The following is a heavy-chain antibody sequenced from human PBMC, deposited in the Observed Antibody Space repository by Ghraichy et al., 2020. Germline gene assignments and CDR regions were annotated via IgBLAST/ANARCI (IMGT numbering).Heavy chain of an antibody. D-gene: IGHD3-10*01. CDR3: AKGGVLLWFAEGNWFDP. CDR2: ISWNSGSI. CDR1: GFTFDDYA. J-gene: IGHJ5*02. V-gene: IGHV3-9*01. Sequence: SLRLSCAASGFTFDDYAMHWVRQAPGKGLEWVSGISWNSGSIGYADSVKGRFTISRDNAKNSLYLQMNSLRAEDTALYYCAKGGVLLWFAEGNWFDPWGQGTLVTVSS.